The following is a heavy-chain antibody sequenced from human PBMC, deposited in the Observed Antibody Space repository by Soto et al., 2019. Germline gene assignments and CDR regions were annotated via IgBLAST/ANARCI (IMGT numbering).Heavy chain of an antibody. CDR3: ARRGSGSYYDY. Sequence: EVQLLESGGGLVQPGGSLRLSCAASGFTFSSYAMRWVRQAPVKGLGWVSAISGSGGSTYYADSVKGRFTISRDNSKKTLDLQMNSLRAEDTAVYYCARRGSGSYYDYWGQGTLVTVSS. CDR1: GFTFSSYA. D-gene: IGHD1-26*01. V-gene: IGHV3-23*01. J-gene: IGHJ4*02. CDR2: ISGSGGST.